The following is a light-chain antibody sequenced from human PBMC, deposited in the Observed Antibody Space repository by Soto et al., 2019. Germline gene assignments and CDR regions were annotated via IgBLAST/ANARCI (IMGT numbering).Light chain of an antibody. CDR3: QKYGSSTT. Sequence: EIVLTQSPGTLSLSPGERATLSCRASQSVSSSYLAWYQQKPGQAPRLLIYGASSRANGIPYSFSGSGSGNDITLTIIRLEPEDFAVYYCQKYGSSTTFGQGTKVEIK. V-gene: IGKV3-20*01. CDR2: GAS. CDR1: QSVSSSY. J-gene: IGKJ1*01.